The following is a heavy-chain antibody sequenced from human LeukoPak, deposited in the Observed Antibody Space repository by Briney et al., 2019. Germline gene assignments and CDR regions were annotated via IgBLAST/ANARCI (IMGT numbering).Heavy chain of an antibody. CDR2: ISSSNIIHTTI. Sequence: GGSLRLSCAASGFTVSSYSMNWVRQAPGRGLEWISYISSSNIIHTTIYYAGSVKGRFTISRDNAKNSLYLQMNNLRAEDTAIYYCARREREHQLLWGQGTLVTVTS. CDR1: GFTVSSYS. V-gene: IGHV3-48*01. CDR3: ARREREHQLL. J-gene: IGHJ4*02. D-gene: IGHD2-2*01.